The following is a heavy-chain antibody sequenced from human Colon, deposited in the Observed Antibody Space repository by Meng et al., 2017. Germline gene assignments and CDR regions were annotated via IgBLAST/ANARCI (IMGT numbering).Heavy chain of an antibody. J-gene: IGHJ4*02. CDR2: ISNSGSTI. V-gene: IGHV3-48*03. CDR1: GFIFSSYE. CDR3: ASGPQYSGSPYY. D-gene: IGHD1-26*01. Sequence: GGSLRLSCEASGFIFSSYELMWVRQAPGKGLEWLSYISNSGSTIRYADSVKGRFTISRDNAKNSLYLQMESLRAEDTDVYYCASGPQYSGSPYYWGRGTLVTVSS.